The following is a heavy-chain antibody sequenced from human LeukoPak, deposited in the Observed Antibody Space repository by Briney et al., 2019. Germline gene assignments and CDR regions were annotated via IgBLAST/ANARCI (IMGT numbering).Heavy chain of an antibody. CDR2: IYPGDSDT. D-gene: IGHD5-18*01. Sequence: GESLKISCKGSGYSFTSYWIGWVRQMPGKGLEWMGIIYPGDSDTRYSPSFQGQVTISADKSISTAYLQWSSLKASDTAMYYCARQAYSYGDGDRFDPWGQGTLVTVSS. CDR1: GYSFTSYW. J-gene: IGHJ5*02. V-gene: IGHV5-51*01. CDR3: ARQAYSYGDGDRFDP.